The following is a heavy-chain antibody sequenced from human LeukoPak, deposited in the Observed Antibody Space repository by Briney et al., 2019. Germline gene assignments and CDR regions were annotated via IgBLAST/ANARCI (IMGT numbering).Heavy chain of an antibody. J-gene: IGHJ4*02. CDR2: VGTDGSST. CDR3: ARPVCGGDCYPYDY. V-gene: IGHV3-74*01. D-gene: IGHD2-21*02. Sequence: GGSLRLSCAASGFTFSNYWMDWVRQVPGKGPVWVSRVGTDGSSTAYADYVKGRFTISRDNAKNTLYLQMNSLRAEDTAVYYCARPVCGGDCYPYDYWGQGTLVTVSS. CDR1: GFTFSNYW.